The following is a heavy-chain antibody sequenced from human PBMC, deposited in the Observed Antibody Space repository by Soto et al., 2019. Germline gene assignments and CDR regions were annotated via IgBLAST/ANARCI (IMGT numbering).Heavy chain of an antibody. CDR1: GGSITDYY. J-gene: IGHJ2*01. V-gene: IGHV4-59*01. CDR3: ARAFAGFGAYWYFDL. Sequence: SETLALTCTVSGGSITDYYWSWIRQPPGKALEWIGYGYHSVSIHYNPSLKTRVTISVDTSENQFSLRLSSVTAADTAVYYCARAFAGFGAYWYFDLWGRGTLVTVS. CDR2: GYHSVSI. D-gene: IGHD3-16*01.